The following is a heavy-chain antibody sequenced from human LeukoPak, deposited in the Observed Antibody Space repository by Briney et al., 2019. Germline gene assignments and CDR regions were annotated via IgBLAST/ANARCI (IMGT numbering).Heavy chain of an antibody. CDR3: ARLNVPADEYYFDY. CDR2: ISSSGSTI. CDR1: GFIFGDYY. Sequence: GGSLRLSCAASGFIFGDYYMSWLRQSPGKGLEWLSYISSSGSTIHYGDPVKGRFTISRDNAKNSLYLQMISLRAEDTAVYYCARLNVPADEYYFDYWGQGTLVTVSS. V-gene: IGHV3-11*04. D-gene: IGHD2-2*01. J-gene: IGHJ4*02.